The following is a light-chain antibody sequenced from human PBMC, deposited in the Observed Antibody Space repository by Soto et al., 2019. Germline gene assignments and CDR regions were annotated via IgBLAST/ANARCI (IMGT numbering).Light chain of an antibody. V-gene: IGLV1-44*01. Sequence: QSVLTQPPSVSGTPGQRVIISCSGSTSNIGRNPVNWYQQLPGTAPKLIIYGSDRRPSGAPDRCSGSKSATSASLAIIGLQTADEADYYCAPWDDSQIRFGLFGGGTQLTVL. J-gene: IGLJ3*02. CDR2: GSD. CDR3: APWDDSQIRFGL. CDR1: TSNIGRNP.